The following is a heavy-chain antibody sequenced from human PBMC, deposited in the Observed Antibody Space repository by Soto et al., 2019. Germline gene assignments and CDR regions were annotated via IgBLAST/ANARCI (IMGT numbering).Heavy chain of an antibody. J-gene: IGHJ4*02. V-gene: IGHV4-34*01. D-gene: IGHD3-16*02. CDR3: ARGRPWRDYIWGSYRYKGLDY. CDR2: INHSGST. CDR1: GGSFSGYY. Sequence: LPETLSLTCAVYGGSFSGYYWSWIRQPPGKGLEWIGEINHSGSTNYNPSLKSRVTISVDTSKNQFSLKLSSVTAADTAVYYCARGRPWRDYIWGSYRYKGLDYWGQGTLVTVSS.